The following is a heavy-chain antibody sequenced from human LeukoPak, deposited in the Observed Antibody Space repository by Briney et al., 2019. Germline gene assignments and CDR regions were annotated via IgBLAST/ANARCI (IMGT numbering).Heavy chain of an antibody. D-gene: IGHD1-26*01. CDR1: GYTFTSYG. Sequence: ASVKVSCKASGYTFTSYGISWVRQAPGQGLEWMGWINPNSGGTNYAQKFQGRVTMTRDTSISTAYMELRSLRSDDTAVYYCARDTVDSAFCGLGDYWGQGTLVTVSS. V-gene: IGHV1-2*02. CDR2: INPNSGGT. J-gene: IGHJ4*02. CDR3: ARDTVDSAFCGLGDY.